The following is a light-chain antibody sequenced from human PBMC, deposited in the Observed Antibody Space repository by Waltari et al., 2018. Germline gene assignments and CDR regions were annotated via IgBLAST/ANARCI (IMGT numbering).Light chain of an antibody. CDR2: EVT. CDR3: CSYAGSSTFVV. V-gene: IGLV2-23*02. Sequence: QSALTQPASVSGSPGQSITISCTGTSSDVGSYNLVSWYQQHPGKAPKLMIYEVTKRPSGVSKRFSGSKSGNTASLTIAGLQAEDEGDYYCCSYAGSSTFVVFGGGTKLTVL. J-gene: IGLJ2*01. CDR1: SSDVGSYNL.